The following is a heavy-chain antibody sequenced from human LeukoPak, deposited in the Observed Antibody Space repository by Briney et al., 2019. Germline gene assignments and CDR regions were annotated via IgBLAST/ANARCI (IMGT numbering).Heavy chain of an antibody. J-gene: IGHJ4*02. V-gene: IGHV3-23*01. CDR2: ISGSGGTT. Sequence: GGSLRLSCAASGFTFSSYSMNWVRQAPGKGLEWVSGISGSGGTTRHADSVKGRFTISRDNSKNTLYLQMNSLRAEDTAVYYCAKDRGIVVVPTLFDYWGQGTLVTVSS. CDR1: GFTFSSYS. D-gene: IGHD2-2*01. CDR3: AKDRGIVVVPTLFDY.